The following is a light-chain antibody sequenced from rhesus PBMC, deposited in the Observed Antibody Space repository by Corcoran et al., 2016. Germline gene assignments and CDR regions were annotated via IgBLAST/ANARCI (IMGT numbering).Light chain of an antibody. CDR1: QNIDSN. CDR2: AAA. CDR3: QHYYKNRRT. J-gene: IGKJ1*01. Sequence: DIQMTQSPSALSASVGDRVTISCRASQNIDSNLAWYQQNPGKAPKILIYAAASLQTGIPSRFSGSGSGTDCTLTNSSLQPETSAAYYCQHYYKNRRTFDQGTKVEIK. V-gene: IGKV1S12*01.